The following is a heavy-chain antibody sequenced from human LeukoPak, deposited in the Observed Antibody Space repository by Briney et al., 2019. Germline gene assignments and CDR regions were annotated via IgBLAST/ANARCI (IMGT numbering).Heavy chain of an antibody. V-gene: IGHV3-48*01. D-gene: IGHD3-10*01. Sequence: QPGGSLRLSCAASGFTFSSYAMSWVRQAPGKGLEWVSYISSSSSTIYYADSVKGRFTISRDNAKNSLYLQMNSLRAEDTAVYYCAREEVRGVVGYWGQGTLVTVSS. J-gene: IGHJ4*02. CDR3: AREEVRGVVGY. CDR1: GFTFSSYA. CDR2: ISSSSSTI.